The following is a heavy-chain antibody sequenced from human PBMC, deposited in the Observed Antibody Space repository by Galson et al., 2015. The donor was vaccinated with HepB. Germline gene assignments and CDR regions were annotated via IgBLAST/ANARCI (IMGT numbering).Heavy chain of an antibody. J-gene: IGHJ4*02. CDR2: IYYSGST. CDR3: AREHCNGGSCYFDY. Sequence: SETLSLTCTVSGGSISSDYWSWIRQPPGKGLEWIGYIYYSGSTNYNPSLKSRLTISVDTSKNQFSLKLSSVTAADTAIYYCAREHCNGGSCYFDYWGQGTLVTVSS. V-gene: IGHV4-59*01. CDR1: GGSISSDY. D-gene: IGHD2-15*01.